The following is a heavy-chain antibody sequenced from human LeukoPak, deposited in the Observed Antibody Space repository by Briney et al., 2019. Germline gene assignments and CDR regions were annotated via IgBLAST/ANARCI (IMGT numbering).Heavy chain of an antibody. CDR3: ARGPPQTYFHGNGYYYFDY. J-gene: IGHJ4*02. CDR1: GGSFSGYF. Sequence: SETLSLTCAVYGGSFSGYFWTWIRQPPGKGLEWIGEITHSGSTNYNPSLKSRVIISTATSNNQFSLKLSSVPAADTAVYYCARGPPQTYFHGNGYYYFDYWGQGTLVTVSS. CDR2: ITHSGST. V-gene: IGHV4-34*01. D-gene: IGHD3-22*01.